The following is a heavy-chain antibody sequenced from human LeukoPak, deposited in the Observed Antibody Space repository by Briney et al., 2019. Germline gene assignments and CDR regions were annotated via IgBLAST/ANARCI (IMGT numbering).Heavy chain of an antibody. J-gene: IGHJ4*02. CDR2: IKQDGSEK. D-gene: IGHD3-10*01. CDR3: AKAPMVRGVIMNLDY. V-gene: IGHV3-7*03. Sequence: HPGGSLRLSCAASGFTFSSYWMSWVRQAPGKGLEWVANIKQDGSEKYYVDSVKGRFTISRDNAKNSLYLQMNSLRAEDTAVYYCAKAPMVRGVIMNLDYWGQGTLVTVSS. CDR1: GFTFSSYW.